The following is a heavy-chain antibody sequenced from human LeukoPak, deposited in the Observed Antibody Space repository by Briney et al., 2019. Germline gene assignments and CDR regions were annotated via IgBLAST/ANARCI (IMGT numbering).Heavy chain of an antibody. CDR3: ARDQLKTGSYFDY. CDR1: GFTFSSYS. V-gene: IGHV3-21*01. Sequence: GGSRRLSCAASGFTFSSYSMNWVRQAPGKGLEWVSSISSSSSYLYYADSVKGRFTISRDNAKNSLYLQMNSLRAEDTAVYYCARDQLKTGSYFDYWGQGTLVTVSS. D-gene: IGHD3-10*01. CDR2: ISSSSSYL. J-gene: IGHJ4*02.